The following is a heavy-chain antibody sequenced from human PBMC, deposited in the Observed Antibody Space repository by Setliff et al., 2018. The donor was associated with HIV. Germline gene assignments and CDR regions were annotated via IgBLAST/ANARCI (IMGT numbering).Heavy chain of an antibody. CDR3: ARHITGGLAAPVWFDP. V-gene: IGHV4-59*08. CDR1: GGSISTYY. D-gene: IGHD6-13*01. Sequence: ETLSLTCTVSGGSISTYYWSWIRQPPGKGLELIGYIYYTGTTNYNPSLKSRVTISLDTSQNHFSLKLTSVTAADTAVYYCARHITGGLAAPVWFDPWGQGTLVTVSS. J-gene: IGHJ5*02. CDR2: IYYTGTT.